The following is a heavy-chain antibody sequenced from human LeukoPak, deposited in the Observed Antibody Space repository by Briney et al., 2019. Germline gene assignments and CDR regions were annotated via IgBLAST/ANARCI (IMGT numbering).Heavy chain of an antibody. D-gene: IGHD2-2*01. CDR3: ARDSTYIGVVANDVFDI. V-gene: IGHV3-30*19. CDR1: GFTFSNYG. Sequence: GGSLRLSCAASGFTFSNYGMHWVRQAPGKGLEWVAVVSLDGSNKDYSDSVKGRFTISRDNSQNTLYLQMASLTTEDTALYYCARDSTYIGVVANDVFDIWGQGTMVTVSS. J-gene: IGHJ3*02. CDR2: VSLDGSNK.